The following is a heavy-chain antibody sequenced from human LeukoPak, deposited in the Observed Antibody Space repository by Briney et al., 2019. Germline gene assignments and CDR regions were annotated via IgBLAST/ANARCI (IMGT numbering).Heavy chain of an antibody. J-gene: IGHJ4*02. CDR3: ARDRGDSGLWSGYDC. D-gene: IGHD3-3*01. CDR2: IREDGSEK. CDR1: GFTFSSYW. Sequence: GGSLRLSCAASGFTFSSYWMSWVRQAPGKGLEWVAIIREDGSEKYYVDSVKGRFTISRDNAKNSVYLQMNSLRAEDTAVYYCARDRGDSGLWSGYDCWGQGTLVTVS. V-gene: IGHV3-7*01.